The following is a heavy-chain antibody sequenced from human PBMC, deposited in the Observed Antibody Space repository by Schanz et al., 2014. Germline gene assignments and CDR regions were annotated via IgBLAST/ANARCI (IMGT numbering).Heavy chain of an antibody. D-gene: IGHD4-17*01. CDR2: LSGDGGTT. CDR1: GFHFSSYT. V-gene: IGHV3-23*01. J-gene: IGHJ4*02. CDR3: ARPYLGYYGDIAY. Sequence: EVQLMESGGGLVPPGESLRLSCAASGFHFSSYTMSWVRQAPGKGLQWVSSLSGDGGTTHYADSVKGQFTVSRDNYKNTLYLQMNSRSAEGATVYFCARPYLGYYGDIAYWGQGTLLTVSS.